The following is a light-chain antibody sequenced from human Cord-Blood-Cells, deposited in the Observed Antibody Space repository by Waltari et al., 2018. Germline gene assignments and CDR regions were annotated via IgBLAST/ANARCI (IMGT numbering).Light chain of an antibody. CDR3: AAWDDSLSGRWV. CDR1: SSNIGRHY. J-gene: IGLJ3*02. V-gene: IGLV1-47*01. CDR2: RNN. Sequence: QSVLTQPPSASGTPGQRVTISCSGSSSNIGRHYVSWYQQLPGTAPKLLIYRNNQRPSGVPDRFSGSKSGTSASLAISGLRSEDEADYYCAAWDDSLSGRWVFGGGTKLTVL.